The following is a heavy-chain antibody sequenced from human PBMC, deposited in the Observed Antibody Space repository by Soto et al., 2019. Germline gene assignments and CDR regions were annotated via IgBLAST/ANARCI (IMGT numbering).Heavy chain of an antibody. CDR3: ARSEGYCSGGSCLGAFDI. V-gene: IGHV3-21*01. Sequence: GGSLRLSCAASGFTFNSYSMNWVRQAPGKGLEWVSSISSSSSYIYYADSVKGRFTISRDNAKNSLYLQMNSLRAEDTAVYYCARSEGYCSGGSCLGAFDIWGQGTMVTVSS. CDR2: ISSSSSYI. CDR1: GFTFNSYS. D-gene: IGHD2-15*01. J-gene: IGHJ3*02.